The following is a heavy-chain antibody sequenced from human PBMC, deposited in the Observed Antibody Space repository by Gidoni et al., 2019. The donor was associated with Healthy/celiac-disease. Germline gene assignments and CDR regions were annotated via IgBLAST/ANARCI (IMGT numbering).Heavy chain of an antibody. V-gene: IGHV3-49*05. CDR2: IRSKAYGGTT. D-gene: IGHD2-8*01. CDR3: TRSVLMVYAIRWFDP. J-gene: IGHJ5*02. CDR1: GFTLGDYA. Sequence: EVQLVESGGGLVKPGRSLRLSCTASGFTLGDYAMSWFRQAPGKGLEWVGFIRSKAYGGTTEYAASVKGRFTISRDDSKSIAYLQMNSLKTEDTAVYYCTRSVLMVYAIRWFDPWGQGTLVTVSS.